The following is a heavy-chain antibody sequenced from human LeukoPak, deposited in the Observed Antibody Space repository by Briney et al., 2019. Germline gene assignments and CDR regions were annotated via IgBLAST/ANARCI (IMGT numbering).Heavy chain of an antibody. CDR3: ARYNWNLGYDY. D-gene: IGHD1-20*01. J-gene: IGHJ4*02. Sequence: ASVKVSCKASGYTFTRYGIIWVRQAPGQGLEWMGWISAYNGNTNYARKLQGRVTMTTDTSTSTAYMELRSLRSDDTAVYYCARYNWNLGYDYWGQGTLVTVSS. CDR2: ISAYNGNT. V-gene: IGHV1-18*01. CDR1: GYTFTRYG.